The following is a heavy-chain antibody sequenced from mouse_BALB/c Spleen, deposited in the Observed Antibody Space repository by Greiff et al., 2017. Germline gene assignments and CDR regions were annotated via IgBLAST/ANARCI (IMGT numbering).Heavy chain of an antibody. V-gene: IGHV5-6*02. J-gene: IGHJ1*01. D-gene: IGHD3-3*01. CDR3: ARRPDNWYFDV. CDR2: ISSGGSYT. CDR1: GFTFSSYG. Sequence: EVKLMESGGDLVKPGGSLKLSCAASGFTFSSYGMSWVRQTPDKRLEWVATISSGGSYTYYPDSVKGRFTISRDNAKNTLYLQMSSLKSEDTAMYYCARRPDNWYFDVWGAGTTVTVSS.